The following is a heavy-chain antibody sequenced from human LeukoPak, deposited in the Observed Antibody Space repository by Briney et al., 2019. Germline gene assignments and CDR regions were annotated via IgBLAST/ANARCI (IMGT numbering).Heavy chain of an antibody. CDR2: IYYSGDT. CDR1: GGSISSGDYY. J-gene: IGHJ4*02. D-gene: IGHD5-18*01. V-gene: IGHV4-31*02. CDR3: ARAPRDTNSWYYFDY. Sequence: SQTLSLTCTVSGGSISSGDYYWSWIRQHPGKGLEWIGYIYYSGDTYYNPSLKSRFTISVDTSKNQFSLKLSSVTAADTAVYYWARAPRDTNSWYYFDYWGQGTLVSVSP.